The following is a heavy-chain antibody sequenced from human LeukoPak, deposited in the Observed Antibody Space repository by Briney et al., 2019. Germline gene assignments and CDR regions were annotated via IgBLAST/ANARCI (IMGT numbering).Heavy chain of an antibody. V-gene: IGHV1-2*02. Sequence: ASVKVSCKASGYTFTGYYMHWVRQAPGQGLEWMGWINPNSGGTNYAQKFQGRVTITRDTSISTAYMELSRLRSDDTAVYYSLTRAIDYWGQGTLVTVSS. CDR1: GYTFTGYY. CDR2: INPNSGGT. J-gene: IGHJ4*02. CDR3: LTRAIDY.